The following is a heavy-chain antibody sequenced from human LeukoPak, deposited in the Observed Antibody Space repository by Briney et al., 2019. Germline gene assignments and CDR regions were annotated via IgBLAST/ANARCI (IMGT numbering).Heavy chain of an antibody. Sequence: ASVKVSCKVSGYTLTELSMHWVRQAPGKGLEWMGGFDPEDGETIYAQKFQGRVTMTEDTSTDTAYMELSSLRSEDTAVYYCARVQYYYDSSGPFDYWGQGTLVTVSS. CDR1: GYTLTELS. J-gene: IGHJ4*02. D-gene: IGHD3-22*01. CDR2: FDPEDGET. CDR3: ARVQYYYDSSGPFDY. V-gene: IGHV1-24*01.